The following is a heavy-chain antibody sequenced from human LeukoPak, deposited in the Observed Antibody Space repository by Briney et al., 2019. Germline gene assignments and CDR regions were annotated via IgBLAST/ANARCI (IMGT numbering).Heavy chain of an antibody. D-gene: IGHD3-22*01. J-gene: IGHJ4*02. V-gene: IGHV3-30*18. Sequence: LRLSGAASECAFSSDGMHRVRKAPGKGLEWVAVISYDGSNKYYADSVKGRFTISRDNSKNTLYLQMNSLRAEDTAVYYCAKESSSGYYFVNWGQGTLVTVSS. CDR2: ISYDGSNK. CDR3: AKESSSGYYFVN. CDR1: ECAFSSDG.